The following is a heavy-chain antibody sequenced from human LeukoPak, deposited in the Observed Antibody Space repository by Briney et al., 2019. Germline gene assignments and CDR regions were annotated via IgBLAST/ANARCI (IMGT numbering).Heavy chain of an antibody. Sequence: ASVKVSCKASGYTFTGYYMHWVRQAPGQGLEWMGWINPNSGGTNYAQKFQGWVTMTRDTSISTAYMELSRLRSDDTAVYYCARADGSGSFYGMDVWGQGTTVTVSS. CDR1: GYTFTGYY. CDR3: ARADGSGSFYGMDV. J-gene: IGHJ6*02. V-gene: IGHV1-2*04. CDR2: INPNSGGT. D-gene: IGHD3-10*01.